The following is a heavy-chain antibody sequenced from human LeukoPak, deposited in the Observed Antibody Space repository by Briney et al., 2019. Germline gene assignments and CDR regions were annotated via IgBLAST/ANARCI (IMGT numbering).Heavy chain of an antibody. CDR3: GEGRSGLLDY. J-gene: IGHJ4*02. CDR1: EFTFSSYA. D-gene: IGHD6-25*01. Sequence: GGSLRLSCAASEFTFSSYAMSWVRQAPGKGLEWVSAISGGGGSTYYADSVKGRFTISRDNYKNTLYLQMNRLRAEDTVVYYCGEGRSGLLDYWGQGTLVTVSS. V-gene: IGHV3-23*01. CDR2: ISGGGGST.